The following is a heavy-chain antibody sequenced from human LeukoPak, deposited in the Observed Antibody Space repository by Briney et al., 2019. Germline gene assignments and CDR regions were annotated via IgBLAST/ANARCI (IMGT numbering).Heavy chain of an antibody. CDR1: GLAFSNYA. CDR3: ARGTHYYDSSGYYSGGLGY. J-gene: IGHJ4*02. CDR2: ISNGGSDK. Sequence: GGSLRLSCAASGLAFSNYAMHWVRQAPGKGLECVAVISNGGSDKYYADSVKGPFTISRDNSEKTLDLQMNGLKAEDTAVYYCARGTHYYDSSGYYSGGLGYWGRGTLVTVSS. V-gene: IGHV3-30*04. D-gene: IGHD3-22*01.